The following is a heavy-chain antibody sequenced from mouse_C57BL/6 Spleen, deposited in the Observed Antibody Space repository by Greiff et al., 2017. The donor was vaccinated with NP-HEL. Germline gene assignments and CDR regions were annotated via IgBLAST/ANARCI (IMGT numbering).Heavy chain of an antibody. CDR1: RFTFSDYG. CDR2: ISSGSSTI. V-gene: IGHV5-17*01. CDR3: ARPSYYDYDVYYFDY. J-gene: IGHJ2*01. Sequence: EVQLVESGGGLVKPGGTLKLSCAASRFTFSDYGMHWVRQAPEKGLEWVAYISSGSSTIYYADTVKGRFTISRDNAKNTLFLQMTSLRSEDTAMYYCARPSYYDYDVYYFDYWGQGTTLTVSS. D-gene: IGHD2-4*01.